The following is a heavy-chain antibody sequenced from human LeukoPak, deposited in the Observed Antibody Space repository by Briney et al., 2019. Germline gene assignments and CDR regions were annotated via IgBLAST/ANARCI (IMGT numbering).Heavy chain of an antibody. Sequence: PGGSLRLSCAASGFTFSSYWMRWVRQAPGKGLEWVANIKQDGSEKYHVDSVEGRFTISRDNSKNTLYLQMNSLRAEDTAVYYCAKDRGGGDVILIDYWGQGTLVTVSS. D-gene: IGHD2-21*02. J-gene: IGHJ4*02. CDR1: GFTFSSYW. CDR3: AKDRGGGDVILIDY. CDR2: IKQDGSEK. V-gene: IGHV3-7*03.